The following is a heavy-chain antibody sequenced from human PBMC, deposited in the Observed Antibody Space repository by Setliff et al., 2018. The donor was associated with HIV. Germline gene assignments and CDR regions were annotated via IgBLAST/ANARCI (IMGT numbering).Heavy chain of an antibody. D-gene: IGHD3-3*02. J-gene: IGHJ3*02. Sequence: PSETLSLTCTVSDSGTYYWSWIRQPAGKGLEWIGRVSSRGDTNYNPSLKSRVTMSVDTSKNQFSLKLSSVTAADTAVYYCARDIISRVGAFDIWGQGTMVTVSS. CDR1: DSGTYY. V-gene: IGHV4-4*07. CDR2: VSSRGDT. CDR3: ARDIISRVGAFDI.